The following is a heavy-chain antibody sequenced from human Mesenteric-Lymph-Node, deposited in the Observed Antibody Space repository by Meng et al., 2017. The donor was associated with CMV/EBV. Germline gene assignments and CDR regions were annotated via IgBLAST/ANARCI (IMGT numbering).Heavy chain of an antibody. CDR2: LYPGDSDT. CDR1: TSYW. V-gene: IGHV5-51*01. J-gene: IGHJ4*02. CDR3: ARGGDGLAVAGPGWDYFDY. Sequence: TSYWIGWVRQMPGKGLEWMGILYPGDSDTRYSPSFQGQVTISADKSISTAYLQWSSLKASDTAMYYCARGGDGLAVAGPGWDYFDYWGQGTLVTVSS. D-gene: IGHD6-19*01.